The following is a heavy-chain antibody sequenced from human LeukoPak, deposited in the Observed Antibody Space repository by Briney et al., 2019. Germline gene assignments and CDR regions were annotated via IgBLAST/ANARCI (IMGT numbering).Heavy chain of an antibody. J-gene: IGHJ4*02. CDR1: GFTFTTSS. CDR2: ISYDGSNK. CDR3: AKDSSGPRDY. D-gene: IGHD6-19*01. Sequence: PGGSLRLSCAASGFTFTTSSMHWVRQAPGKGLEWLAVISYDGSNKYYADSVKGRFTISRDNSKNTLYLQMNSLRAEDTAVYYCAKDSSGPRDYWGQGTLVTVSS. V-gene: IGHV3-30*04.